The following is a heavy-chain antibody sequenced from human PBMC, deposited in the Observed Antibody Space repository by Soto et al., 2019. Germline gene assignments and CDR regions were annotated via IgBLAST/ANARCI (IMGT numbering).Heavy chain of an antibody. D-gene: IGHD3-22*01. CDR1: GFIFSNHG. CDR2: ASYDGTNK. CDR3: ATNYYDSSGYYEVDY. J-gene: IGHJ4*02. Sequence: PAGSLRLSCEASGFIFSNHGMHWVRQAPGKGLEWVAVASYDGTNKYYSDSVRGRFTISRDTSKKTLYLQMNSLRPEDTAVYYCATNYYDSSGYYEVDYWGQGTLVTVSS. V-gene: IGHV3-30*03.